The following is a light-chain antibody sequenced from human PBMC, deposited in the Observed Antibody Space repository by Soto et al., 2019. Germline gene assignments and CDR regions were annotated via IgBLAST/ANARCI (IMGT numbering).Light chain of an antibody. V-gene: IGKV3-20*01. CDR1: QSVASTY. J-gene: IGKJ5*01. Sequence: EIVLTQSPGTLSLYPGERATLSCWASQSVASTYLGWYQQKPGQAPRLLIYGASSRATGIPDRFSGSGSGTDFTLTISRLEPEDSALYYCQQYAGSPTFGQGTRLEIK. CDR3: QQYAGSPT. CDR2: GAS.